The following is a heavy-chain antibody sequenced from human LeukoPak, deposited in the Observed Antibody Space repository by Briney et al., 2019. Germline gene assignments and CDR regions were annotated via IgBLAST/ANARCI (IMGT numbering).Heavy chain of an antibody. CDR3: VREGQRLRVDY. CDR1: GYIFSDHA. J-gene: IGHJ4*02. Sequence: PGRSLRLSCAASGYIFSDHAMHWVRQAPGKGLEWLAYLSHDGTTAYYANSVKGRLTISRDNSKNTLFLQLSSLRTEDTAVYYCVREGQRLRVDYWGQGTLVTVSS. CDR2: LSHDGTTA. V-gene: IGHV3-30*04. D-gene: IGHD4-17*01.